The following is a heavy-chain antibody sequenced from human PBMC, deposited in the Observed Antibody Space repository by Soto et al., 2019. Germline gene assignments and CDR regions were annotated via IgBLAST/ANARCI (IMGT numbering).Heavy chain of an antibody. D-gene: IGHD5-12*01. CDR3: ARDHSGYDFPYYYYYMDV. CDR1: GFTVSSNY. Sequence: GGSLRLSCAASGFTVSSNYMSWVRQAPGKGLEWVSVIYSGGSTYYADSVKGRFTISRHNSKNTLYLQMNSLRAEDTAVYYCARDHSGYDFPYYYYYMDVWGKGTTVTVSS. J-gene: IGHJ6*03. V-gene: IGHV3-53*04. CDR2: IYSGGST.